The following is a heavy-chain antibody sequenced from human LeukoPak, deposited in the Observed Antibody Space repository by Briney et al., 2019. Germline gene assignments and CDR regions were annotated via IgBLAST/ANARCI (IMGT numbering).Heavy chain of an antibody. D-gene: IGHD6-13*01. CDR1: GFTFSSYS. CDR3: ARLLAAAGAFDY. J-gene: IGHJ4*02. CDR2: ISSSSSYI. V-gene: IGHV3-21*01. Sequence: GGSLRLSCAASGFTFSSYSMNWVRQAPGKGLEWVLSISSSSSYIYYADSVKGRFTISRDNAKNSLYLQMNSLRAEDTAVYYCARLLAAAGAFDYWGQGTLVTVSS.